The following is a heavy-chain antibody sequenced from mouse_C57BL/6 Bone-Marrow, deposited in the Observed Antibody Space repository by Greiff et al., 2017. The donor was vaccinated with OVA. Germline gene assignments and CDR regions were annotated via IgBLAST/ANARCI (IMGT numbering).Heavy chain of an antibody. D-gene: IGHD2-4*01. CDR1: GFNIKDDY. J-gene: IGHJ3*01. V-gene: IGHV14-4*01. CDR3: TTDDYEFAY. CDR2: IDPENGDT. Sequence: VQLQQSGAELVRPGASVKLSCTASGFNIKDDYMHWVKQRPEQGLEWIGWIDPENGDTEYASKFQGKATITADTSSNTAYLQLSSLTSEDTAVYYCTTDDYEFAYWGQGTLVTVSA.